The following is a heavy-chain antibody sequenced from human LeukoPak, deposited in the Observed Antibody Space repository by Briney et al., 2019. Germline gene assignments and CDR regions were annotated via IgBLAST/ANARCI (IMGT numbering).Heavy chain of an antibody. Sequence: GGSLSPSRAASGFTSSRIDMSRGGQAPGKGLEWVSVIYSGGSTYYADSVKGRFTISRDNAKNSLYLQMNSLRAEDTAVYYCARDVKRATIVGDTYAFDIWGQGTMVTVSS. D-gene: IGHD1-26*01. CDR2: IYSGGST. V-gene: IGHV3-53*01. J-gene: IGHJ3*02. CDR3: ARDVKRATIVGDTYAFDI. CDR1: GFTSSRID.